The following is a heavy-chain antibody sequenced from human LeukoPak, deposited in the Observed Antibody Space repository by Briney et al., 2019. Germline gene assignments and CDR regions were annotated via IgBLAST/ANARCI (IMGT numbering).Heavy chain of an antibody. CDR1: GGSISSYY. Sequence: SETLSLTCTVSGGSISSYYWSWIRQPPGKGLEWIGYIYYSGSTNYNPSLKSRVTISVDTSKNQFSLKLSSVTAADTAVYYCARSPLRTGFDYWGQGTLVTVSS. D-gene: IGHD1-14*01. CDR2: IYYSGST. J-gene: IGHJ4*02. CDR3: ARSPLRTGFDY. V-gene: IGHV4-59*01.